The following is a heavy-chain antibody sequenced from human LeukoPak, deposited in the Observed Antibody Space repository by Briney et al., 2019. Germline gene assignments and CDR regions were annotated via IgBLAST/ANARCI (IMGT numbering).Heavy chain of an antibody. CDR1: GGTFSSYA. D-gene: IGHD3-3*01. CDR2: IIPIFGKA. CDR3: ARVGPYYDFWSGYQNWFDP. V-gene: IGHV1-69*05. J-gene: IGHJ5*02. Sequence: SVKVSCKASGGTFSSYAISWVRQAPGQGLEWMGGIIPIFGKANYAQKFQGRVTITTDESTSTAYMELSSLRSEDTAVYYCARVGPYYDFWSGYQNWFDPWGQGTLVTVSS.